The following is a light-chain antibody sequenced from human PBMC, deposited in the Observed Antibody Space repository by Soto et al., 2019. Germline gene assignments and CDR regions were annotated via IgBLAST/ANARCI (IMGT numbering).Light chain of an antibody. CDR1: QSISDT. CDR2: SAS. J-gene: IGKJ1*01. Sequence: DIVMTQSPATLSVSPGGRATLSCRASQSISDTLAWYQQKPGQAPRLLIYSASRGATGFPARFSGSGSGTDCTLTISSLQSEDVAVYYCQQYNNWPWTFRQGTKVDIK. CDR3: QQYNNWPWT. V-gene: IGKV3-15*01.